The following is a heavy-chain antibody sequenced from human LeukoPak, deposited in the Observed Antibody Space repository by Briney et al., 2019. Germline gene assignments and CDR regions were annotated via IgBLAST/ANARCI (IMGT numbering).Heavy chain of an antibody. CDR1: GFTFSSYA. CDR3: AKVPAPGIAAAGPDY. CDR2: ISWNSGSI. Sequence: PGGSLRLSCAASGFTFSSYAMSWVRQAPGKGLEWVSGISWNSGSIGYADSVKGRFTISRDNAKNSLYPQMNSLRAEDTALYYCAKVPAPGIAAAGPDYWGQGTLVTVSS. J-gene: IGHJ4*02. V-gene: IGHV3-9*01. D-gene: IGHD6-13*01.